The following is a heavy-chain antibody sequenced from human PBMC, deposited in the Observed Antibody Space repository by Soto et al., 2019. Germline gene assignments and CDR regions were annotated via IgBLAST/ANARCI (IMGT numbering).Heavy chain of an antibody. Sequence: PVGSLRLSCAASGFTFSSYWMHWVRQAPGKGLVWVSRINSDGSSTSYADSVKGRFTISRDNAKNTLYLQMNSLRAEDTAVYYCARGGIAAAGISDYWGQGTLVTVSS. D-gene: IGHD6-13*01. CDR3: ARGGIAAAGISDY. V-gene: IGHV3-74*01. CDR2: INSDGSST. CDR1: GFTFSSYW. J-gene: IGHJ4*02.